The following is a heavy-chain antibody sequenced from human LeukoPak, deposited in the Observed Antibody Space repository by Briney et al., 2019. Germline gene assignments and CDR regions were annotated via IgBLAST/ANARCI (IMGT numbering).Heavy chain of an antibody. Sequence: GGSLRLSCAASGFTFSYYSMNWVRQAPGKGLEWGSYMSDSSDTMYYADAVKGRFTISRDNAKNSLYLQMNSLRAEDTAGYYCARDLIVGTTIRYYFDYWGQGTLVTVSS. CDR1: GFTFSYYS. CDR3: ARDLIVGTTIRYYFDY. J-gene: IGHJ4*02. D-gene: IGHD1-26*01. CDR2: MSDSSDTM. V-gene: IGHV3-48*01.